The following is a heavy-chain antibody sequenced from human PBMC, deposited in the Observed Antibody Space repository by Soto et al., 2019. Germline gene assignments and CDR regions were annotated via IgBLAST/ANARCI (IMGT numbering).Heavy chain of an antibody. Sequence: SETLSLTCAVSGGSIISASYSWNWIRQSPGRGLEWIGHIYSSGSTYYNPSLKSRVSISVDTSNNQFSLKLTSVTAADTAVYSCSREDAARIERWFDAWGQGXLVTVYS. J-gene: IGHJ5*02. CDR3: SREDAARIERWFDA. CDR2: IYSSGST. D-gene: IGHD2-15*01. CDR1: GGSIISASYS. V-gene: IGHV4-31*11.